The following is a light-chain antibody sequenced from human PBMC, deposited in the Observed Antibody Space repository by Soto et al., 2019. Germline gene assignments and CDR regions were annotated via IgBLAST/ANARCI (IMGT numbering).Light chain of an antibody. V-gene: IGKV3-11*01. CDR3: QHRSSWPLT. J-gene: IGKJ4*01. CDR2: DAS. Sequence: EIVLTQSPATLSLSPGERATLSCRASQSVSSYLAWYQHKPGQAPRLLIYDASNRATGIPARFSGSGSGTDFTLTISSLEPEEFAVYYWQHRSSWPLTFGGGTKVEIK. CDR1: QSVSSY.